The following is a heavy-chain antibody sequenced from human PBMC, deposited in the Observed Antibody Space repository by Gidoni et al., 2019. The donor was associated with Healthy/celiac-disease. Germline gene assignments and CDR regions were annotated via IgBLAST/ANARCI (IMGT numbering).Heavy chain of an antibody. V-gene: IGHV3-23*01. CDR2: ISGRGGST. CDR1: GFSCRSYA. D-gene: IGHD3-3*01. Sequence: EVKLLESGGGMVQPGGSLRLSCAGCGFSCRSYAMSWVRQAPGKGLEWVSSISGRGGSTYYAASVKGLFTISRDNSKNSLYLQMISLRAEYTAVYYCANVGRLRFLELGYMDFWGKGTTVTVSS. CDR3: ANVGRLRFLELGYMDF. J-gene: IGHJ6*03.